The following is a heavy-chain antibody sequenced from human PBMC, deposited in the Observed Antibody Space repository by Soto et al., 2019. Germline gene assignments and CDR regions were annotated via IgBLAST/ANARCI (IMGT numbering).Heavy chain of an antibody. Sequence: QVQLVQSGAEVKKSGASVKVSCKASGYTFPSHDINWVRQATGQGLEWMGWMNPNSGNTGYSQTFQGRVTMTRNTAISTVYMELSSLRSEDTSVYYCARWVYVDYAGFDYWGQGTLVSGSS. CDR1: GYTFPSHD. V-gene: IGHV1-8*01. CDR3: ARWVYVDYAGFDY. D-gene: IGHD4-17*01. CDR2: MNPNSGNT. J-gene: IGHJ4*02.